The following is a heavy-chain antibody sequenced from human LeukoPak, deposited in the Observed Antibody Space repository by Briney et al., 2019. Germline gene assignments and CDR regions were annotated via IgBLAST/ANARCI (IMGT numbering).Heavy chain of an antibody. V-gene: IGHV4-30-2*01. CDR3: ARAVRGVISAGYYFEY. D-gene: IGHD3-10*01. J-gene: IGHJ4*02. CDR2: IYHSGST. CDR1: GGSISSGGYS. Sequence: SETLSLTCAVSGGSISSGGYSWSWTRQPPGKGLEWIGYIYHSGSTYYNPSLKSRVTISVDRSKNQFSLKLSSVTAADTAVYYCARAVRGVISAGYYFEYWGQGTLVTVSS.